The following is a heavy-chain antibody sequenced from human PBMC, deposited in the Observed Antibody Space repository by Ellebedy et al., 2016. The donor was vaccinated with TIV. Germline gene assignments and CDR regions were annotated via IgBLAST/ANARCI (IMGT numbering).Heavy chain of an antibody. V-gene: IGHV4-59*01. Sequence: MPSETLSLTCTVSGGSIGSYYWSWIRQPPGKGLEWIGYIYYSGSTNYNPSLKSRVTISVDRSKNQVSLRLTSVTAADTAVYYCAGAPNQDFYDYWGQGTLVTVSS. CDR2: IYYSGST. D-gene: IGHD4/OR15-4a*01. CDR3: AGAPNQDFYDY. CDR1: GGSIGSYY. J-gene: IGHJ4*02.